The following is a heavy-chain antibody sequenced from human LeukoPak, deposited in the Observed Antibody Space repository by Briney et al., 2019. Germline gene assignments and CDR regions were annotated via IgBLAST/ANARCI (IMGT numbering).Heavy chain of an antibody. CDR2: MNPNSGNT. Sequence: GASVKVSCKASGYTFTSYDINWVRPATGQGLEWMGWMNPNSGNTGYAQKFQGRVTMTRNTSISTPCMELSSLRSEATAVYYCASTKSQTRPSPSVPNWYFDLWGRGTLVTVSS. D-gene: IGHD2-2*01. V-gene: IGHV1-8*01. CDR1: GYTFTSYD. J-gene: IGHJ2*01. CDR3: ASTKSQTRPSPSVPNWYFDL.